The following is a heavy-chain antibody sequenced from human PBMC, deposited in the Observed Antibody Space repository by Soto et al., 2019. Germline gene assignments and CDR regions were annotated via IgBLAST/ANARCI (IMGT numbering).Heavy chain of an antibody. J-gene: IGHJ4*02. V-gene: IGHV4-39*01. Sequence: SETLSLTCTVSGGSISSSSYYWGWIRQPPGKGLEWIGTIYYSGSTYYNPSLKSRVTISVDTSKNQFSLKLSSVTAADTAVFYCARSFCSADSCSRLGYFDYWGQGTLVTVSS. D-gene: IGHD2-15*01. CDR1: GGSISSSSYY. CDR3: ARSFCSADSCSRLGYFDY. CDR2: IYYSGST.